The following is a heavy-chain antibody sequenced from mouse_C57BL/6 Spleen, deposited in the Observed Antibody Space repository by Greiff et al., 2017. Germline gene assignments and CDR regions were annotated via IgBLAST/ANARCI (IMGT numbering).Heavy chain of an antibody. CDR3: ARGDYGSLWYFDV. J-gene: IGHJ1*03. CDR1: GYTFTSYT. CDR2: INPSSGYT. D-gene: IGHD1-1*01. Sequence: VQLKESGAELARPGASVKMSCKASGYTFTSYTMHWVKQRPGQGLEWIGYINPSSGYTKYNQKFKDKATLTADKSSSTAYMQLSSLTSEDSAVYYCARGDYGSLWYFDVWGTGTTVTVSS. V-gene: IGHV1-4*01.